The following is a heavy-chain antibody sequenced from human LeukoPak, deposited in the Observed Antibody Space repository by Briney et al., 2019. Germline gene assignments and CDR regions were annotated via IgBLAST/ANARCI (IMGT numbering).Heavy chain of an antibody. D-gene: IGHD6-13*01. Sequence: SQTLSLTCTVSGGSISSGSYYWSWIRQPAGKGLEWIGRIYTSGSTNYNPSLKSRVTISVDTSNNQFSLKLNSVTAADTAVYYCGTNEGSSWTAIDYWGQGTLVTVSS. CDR1: GGSISSGSYY. CDR2: IYTSGST. V-gene: IGHV4-61*02. CDR3: GTNEGSSWTAIDY. J-gene: IGHJ4*02.